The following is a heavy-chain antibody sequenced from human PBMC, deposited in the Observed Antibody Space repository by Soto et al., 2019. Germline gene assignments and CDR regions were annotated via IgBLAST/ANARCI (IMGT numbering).Heavy chain of an antibody. Sequence: PSETLSLTCTVSGGSVSSGSYYWSWIRQPPGKGLEWIGYIYYSGSTNYNPSLKSRVTISVDTSKNQFSLKLSSVTAADTAVYYCAREIARLGYCSGDSCYSIDYWGQGTLVTVSS. CDR2: IYYSGST. V-gene: IGHV4-61*01. CDR3: AREIARLGYCSGDSCYSIDY. J-gene: IGHJ4*02. D-gene: IGHD2-15*01. CDR1: GGSVSSGSYY.